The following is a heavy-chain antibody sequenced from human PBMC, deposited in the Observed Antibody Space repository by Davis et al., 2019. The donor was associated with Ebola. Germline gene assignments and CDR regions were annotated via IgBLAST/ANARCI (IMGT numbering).Heavy chain of an antibody. Sequence: SETLSLTCAVYGGSFSGYYWGWIRQPPGKGLEWIGEINHSGSTNYNPSLKSRVTISVDTSKNQFSLKLSSVTAADTAVYYCARIFRFLEWSQVVDYYGMDVWGQGTTVTVSS. CDR3: ARIFRFLEWSQVVDYYGMDV. CDR2: INHSGST. D-gene: IGHD3-3*01. CDR1: GGSFSGYY. J-gene: IGHJ6*02. V-gene: IGHV4-34*01.